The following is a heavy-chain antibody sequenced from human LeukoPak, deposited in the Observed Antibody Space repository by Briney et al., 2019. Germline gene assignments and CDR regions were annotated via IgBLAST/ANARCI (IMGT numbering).Heavy chain of an antibody. Sequence: SVRVSCTPFRYTFSRYGMTWLGQAAGHQVKWWDWFSAYNGNTNYAQKLQGRVTMTTDTSTSTAYMELRSLRSDDTAVYYCARLQLLQAYYYYYYYYMDVWGKGTTVTVSS. V-gene: IGHV1-18*01. CDR1: RYTFSRYG. D-gene: IGHD2-2*01. CDR2: FSAYNGNT. J-gene: IGHJ6*03. CDR3: ARLQLLQAYYYYYYYYMDV.